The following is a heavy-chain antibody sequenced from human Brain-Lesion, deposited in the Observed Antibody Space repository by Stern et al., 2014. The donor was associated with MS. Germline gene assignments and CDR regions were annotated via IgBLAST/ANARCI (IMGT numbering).Heavy chain of an antibody. J-gene: IGHJ6*02. CDR2: IYASGTT. CDR3: AREGGDDDDYYGLDV. Sequence: VQLGQSGGGLVQPGGSLRLSCAASGLTVANEYMSWVRQAPGKGPEWVSLIYASGTTAYADSVKGQFIISRHNSENTLSLQMNSLRPEDTAVYYCAREGGDDDDYYGLDVWGPGTTVTVSS. CDR1: GLTVANEY. D-gene: IGHD5-12*01. V-gene: IGHV3-53*04.